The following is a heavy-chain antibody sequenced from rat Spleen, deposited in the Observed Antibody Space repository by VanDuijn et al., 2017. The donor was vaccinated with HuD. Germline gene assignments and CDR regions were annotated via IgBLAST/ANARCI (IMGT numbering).Heavy chain of an antibody. V-gene: IGHV5S23*01. CDR2: ISTGGDDT. CDR1: GFTFSDFD. J-gene: IGHJ4*01. Sequence: EVRLVESGGGLVQPGRSLKLSCAASGFTFSDFDMAWVRQAPTKGLEWVASISTGGDDTYYRDSVKGRFTISRDNAKSSLYLQMDSLRSEDTATYYCTRHGRGKTTYYYVMDAWGQGASVTVSS. CDR3: TRHGRGKTTYYYVMDA. D-gene: IGHD4-5*01.